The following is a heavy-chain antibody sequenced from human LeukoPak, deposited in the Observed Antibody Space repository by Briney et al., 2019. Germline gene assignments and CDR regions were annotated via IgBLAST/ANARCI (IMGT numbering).Heavy chain of an antibody. CDR3: VRERTEGYYDNSGSFDY. Sequence: SETLSLTCTVSGDSIISHSDYWGWIRQPPGTGLEWLGSIYYSGSAYYNVPLMSRVVLSVDTSKNQFSLKLTSVTAADTAMHFCVRERTEGYYDNSGSFDYWGQGILVTVSS. CDR1: GDSIISHSDY. V-gene: IGHV4-39*07. J-gene: IGHJ4*02. D-gene: IGHD3-22*01. CDR2: IYYSGSA.